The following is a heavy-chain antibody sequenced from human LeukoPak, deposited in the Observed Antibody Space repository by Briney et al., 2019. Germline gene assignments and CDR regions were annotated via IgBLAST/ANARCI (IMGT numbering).Heavy chain of an antibody. V-gene: IGHV3-74*01. CDR1: GFTFSSYW. J-gene: IGHJ4*02. Sequence: GGSLRLSCAASGFTFSSYWMHWVRQAPGKGLVWVSRINSDGSNTNYADSVKGRFTISRDNAKNTLYLQMNSLRAEDTAVYYCARGWCSGGNCYQYYFDYWGQGTLVTVSS. CDR2: INSDGSNT. D-gene: IGHD2-15*01. CDR3: ARGWCSGGNCYQYYFDY.